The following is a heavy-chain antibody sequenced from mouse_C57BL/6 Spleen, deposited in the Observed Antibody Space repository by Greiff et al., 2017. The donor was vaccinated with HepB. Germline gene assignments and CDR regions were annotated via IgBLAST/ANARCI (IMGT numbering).Heavy chain of an antibody. CDR3: ARPYYSNHPYAMDY. V-gene: IGHV1-18*01. J-gene: IGHJ4*01. CDR2: INPNNGGT. D-gene: IGHD2-5*01. CDR1: GYTFTDYN. Sequence: VQLQQSGPELVKPGASVKIPCKASGYTFTDYNMDWVKQSHGKSLEWIGDINPNNGGTIYNQKFKGKATLTVDKSSSTAYMELRSLTSEDTAVYYCARPYYSNHPYAMDYWGQGTSVTVSS.